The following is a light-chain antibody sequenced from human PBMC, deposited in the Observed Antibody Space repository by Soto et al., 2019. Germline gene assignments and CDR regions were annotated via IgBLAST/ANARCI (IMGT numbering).Light chain of an antibody. Sequence: DIEITQSPSSLSASVGDRVTITCRASQNINSNLNWYQQKPGKAPMLLIYGASILQSGVPSRFGGSGSGTDFTLTISSLQPEDFATYYCQQSYSMPPITFGQGTRLEI. CDR2: GAS. J-gene: IGKJ5*01. CDR3: QQSYSMPPIT. V-gene: IGKV1-39*01. CDR1: QNINSN.